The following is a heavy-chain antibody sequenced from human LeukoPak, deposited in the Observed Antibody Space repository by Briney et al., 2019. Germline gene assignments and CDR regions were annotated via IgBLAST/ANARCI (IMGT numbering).Heavy chain of an antibody. CDR2: VSGSGVST. D-gene: IGHD6-19*01. CDR1: GFTFSGYA. J-gene: IGHJ4*02. Sequence: GGSLRLSCASSGFTFSGYAMTWVRQAPGKGVEWVLAVSGSGVSTYYADSVKGRFTISRDNSKNTLYLQMTSLRAEDSAVYYCAKRSSGDDYWGQGTLVTVSS. V-gene: IGHV3-23*01. CDR3: AKRSSGDDY.